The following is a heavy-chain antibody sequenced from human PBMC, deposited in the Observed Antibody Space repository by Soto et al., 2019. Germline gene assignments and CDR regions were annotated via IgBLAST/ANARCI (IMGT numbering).Heavy chain of an antibody. Sequence: SETLSLTCTVSGGSISSSSYYWGWIRQPPGKGLEWIGYIYYSGSTNYNPSLKSRVTISVDTSKNQFSLKLSSVTAADTAVYYCARVGVWSSNVLSFDPWGQGTLVTVSS. CDR1: GGSISSSSYY. J-gene: IGHJ5*02. CDR2: IYYSGST. V-gene: IGHV4-61*05. D-gene: IGHD1-26*01. CDR3: ARVGVWSSNVLSFDP.